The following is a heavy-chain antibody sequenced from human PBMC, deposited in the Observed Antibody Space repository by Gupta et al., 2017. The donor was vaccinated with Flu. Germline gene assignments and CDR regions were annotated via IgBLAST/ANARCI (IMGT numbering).Heavy chain of an antibody. CDR3: ARDGYSYGYDKLFDY. J-gene: IGHJ4*02. CDR2: IYHSGST. D-gene: IGHD5-18*01. V-gene: IGHV4-4*02. Sequence: QVQLQESGPGLVKPSGTLSLTCVVSGVSISSSSWWSWVRQPPGKGLEWIGEIYHSGSTSYNPSLKSRVTISVDKSRNQFSLKLTSVTAADTAVYYCARDGYSYGYDKLFDYWGQGTLVTVSS. CDR1: GVSISSSSW.